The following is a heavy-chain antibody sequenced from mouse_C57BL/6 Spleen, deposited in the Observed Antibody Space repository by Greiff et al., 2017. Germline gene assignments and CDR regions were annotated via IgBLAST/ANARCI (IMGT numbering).Heavy chain of an antibody. CDR3: ARKDYYGSFFCY. Sequence: QVQLQQPGAELVKPGASVKLSCKASGYTFTSYWMQWVKQRPGQGLEWIGEIDPSDSYTNYNQKFKGKATLTVDTSSSTAYMQLSSLTSEDSAVYYCARKDYYGSFFCYWGQGTTLTVSS. CDR1: GYTFTSYW. D-gene: IGHD1-1*01. J-gene: IGHJ2*01. V-gene: IGHV1-50*01. CDR2: IDPSDSYT.